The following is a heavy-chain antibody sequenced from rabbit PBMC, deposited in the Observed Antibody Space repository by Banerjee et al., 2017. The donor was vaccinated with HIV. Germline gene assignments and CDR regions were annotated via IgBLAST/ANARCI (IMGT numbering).Heavy chain of an antibody. V-gene: IGHV1S43*01. CDR2: IYTSSGST. J-gene: IGHJ4*01. Sequence: QSLEESGGDLVKPGASLTLTCTASGFSFSSSYWICWVRQAPGKGLEWIACIYTSSGSTWYASWVNGRFTISRSTSLNTVDLKMTSLTAADTATYFCAREGYAGYAGYGSYFNLWGQGTLVTVS. CDR1: GFSFSSSYW. CDR3: AREGYAGYAGYGSYFNL. D-gene: IGHD7-1*01.